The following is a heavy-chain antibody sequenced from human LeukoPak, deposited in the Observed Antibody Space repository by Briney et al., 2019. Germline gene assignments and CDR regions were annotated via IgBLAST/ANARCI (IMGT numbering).Heavy chain of an antibody. D-gene: IGHD6-13*01. CDR1: SGSIRSYY. CDR3: ARDKGGSSSLDY. J-gene: IGHJ4*02. CDR2: IYSTGST. V-gene: IGHV4-4*07. Sequence: SETLSLTCSVSSGSIRSYYWNWIRQLAGQGLEWIGRIYSTGSTNYNPSLKSRVTMSIDTSKKQFSLKVNSVTAADTAVYYCARDKGGSSSLDYWGQGTLVTVSS.